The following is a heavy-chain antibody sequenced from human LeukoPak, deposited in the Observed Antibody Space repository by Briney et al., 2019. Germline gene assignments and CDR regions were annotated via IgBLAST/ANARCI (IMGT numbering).Heavy chain of an antibody. Sequence: HPSETLSLTCTVSGGSISSGSYYWRWIRQPAGKGLEWIGRIDTSGSTNYNPSLKSRVTISVDTSKNQFSLKLSSVTAADTAVYYCARDQEAYCSSTSCYEYSYYMDVWGKGTTVTISS. CDR1: GGSISSGSYY. CDR2: IDTSGST. D-gene: IGHD2-2*01. V-gene: IGHV4-61*02. J-gene: IGHJ6*03. CDR3: ARDQEAYCSSTSCYEYSYYMDV.